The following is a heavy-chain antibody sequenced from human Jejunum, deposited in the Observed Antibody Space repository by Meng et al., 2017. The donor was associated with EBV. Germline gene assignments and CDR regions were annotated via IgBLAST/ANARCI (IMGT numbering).Heavy chain of an antibody. CDR3: ARGGPDFGDYVPFDY. D-gene: IGHD4-17*01. V-gene: IGHV4-30-2*01. Sequence: PLLQEAGSGLVHPSQTLALTCAGRGDPITRGAYLWSRLRQPPRKGLEWIGNIYHIGSTYYNPSLKSRVTISVDRSKNQFSLKLTSVTAADTAVYYCARGGPDFGDYVPFDYWGQGTLVTVSS. CDR2: IYHIGST. CDR1: GDPITRGAYL. J-gene: IGHJ4*02.